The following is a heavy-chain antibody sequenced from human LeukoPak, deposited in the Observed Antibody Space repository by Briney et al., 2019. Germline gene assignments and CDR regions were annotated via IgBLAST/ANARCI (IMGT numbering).Heavy chain of an antibody. CDR2: FDPEDGET. CDR1: GYTLTELS. Sequence: ASVKVSCKVSGYTLTELSMHWVRQAPGKGLEWMGGFDPEDGETIYAQKFQGRVAMTEDTSTDTAYMELSSLRSEDTAVYYCATGTVTKYYYYMDVWGKGTTVTVSS. CDR3: ATGTVTKYYYYMDV. V-gene: IGHV1-24*01. D-gene: IGHD4-11*01. J-gene: IGHJ6*03.